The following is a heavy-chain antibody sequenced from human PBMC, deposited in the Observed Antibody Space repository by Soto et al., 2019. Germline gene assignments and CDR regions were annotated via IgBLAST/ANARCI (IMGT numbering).Heavy chain of an antibody. CDR1: GFTFSSYA. Sequence: GGSLRLSCAASGFTFSSYAMSWVRQAPGKGLEWVSAISGSGGSTYYADSVKGRFTISRDNSKNTLYLQMNSLRAEDTAVYYCEFIGAGKDYYYGMDVWGQGTTVTVSS. J-gene: IGHJ6*02. CDR3: EFIGAGKDYYYGMDV. CDR2: ISGSGGST. V-gene: IGHV3-23*01. D-gene: IGHD6-13*01.